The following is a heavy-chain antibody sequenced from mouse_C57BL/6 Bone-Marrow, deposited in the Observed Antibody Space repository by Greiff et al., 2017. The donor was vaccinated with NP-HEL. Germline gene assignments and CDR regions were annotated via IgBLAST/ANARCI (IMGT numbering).Heavy chain of an antibody. J-gene: IGHJ3*01. CDR1: GFSLTSYA. V-gene: IGHV2-9-1*01. D-gene: IGHD1-1*01. CDR2: IWTGGGT. Sequence: QVQLKQSGPGLVAPSQSLSITCTVSGFSLTSYAISWVRQPPGKGLEWLGVIWTGGGTNYNSALKSRLSISKDNSKSQVFLKMNSLQTDDTARYYCARNYDYYGSSVWFAYWGQGTLVTVSA. CDR3: ARNYDYYGSSVWFAY.